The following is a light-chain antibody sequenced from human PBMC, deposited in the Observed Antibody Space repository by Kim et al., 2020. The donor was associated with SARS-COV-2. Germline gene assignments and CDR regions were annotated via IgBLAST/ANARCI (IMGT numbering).Light chain of an antibody. CDR2: KVS. Sequence: DIQMTQSPSTLSASVGDRITITCRASQSISIWLAWHQQKPGKAPKVLIYKVSNLRSGVPSRFSGSGSGTEFTLAISSLHPDDFATYYCQQYITYPYTFGQGTKLEI. J-gene: IGKJ2*01. CDR3: QQYITYPYT. V-gene: IGKV1-5*03. CDR1: QSISIW.